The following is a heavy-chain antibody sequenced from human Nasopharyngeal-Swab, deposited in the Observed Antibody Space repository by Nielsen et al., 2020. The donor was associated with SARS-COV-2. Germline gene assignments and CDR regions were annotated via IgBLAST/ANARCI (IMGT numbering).Heavy chain of an antibody. Sequence: WIRQPPGKGLEWIGEINHSGSTNYNPSLKSRVTISVDTSKNQFSLKLSSVTAADTAVYYCARDLIYYYGSGSCGAPHYYYYGMDVWGQGTTVTVSS. V-gene: IGHV4-34*09. CDR3: ARDLIYYYGSGSCGAPHYYYYGMDV. J-gene: IGHJ6*02. CDR2: INHSGST. D-gene: IGHD3-10*01.